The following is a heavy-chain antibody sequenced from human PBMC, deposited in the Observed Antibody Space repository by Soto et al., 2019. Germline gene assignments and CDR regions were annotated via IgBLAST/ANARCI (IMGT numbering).Heavy chain of an antibody. CDR2: ISVSGVST. CDR1: GFTFSSYA. J-gene: IGHJ4*02. D-gene: IGHD4-17*01. CDR3: ASLLDAVTTSAPDY. V-gene: IGHV3-23*01. Sequence: PGGSLRLSCAASGFTFSSYAMSWVRQAPGKGLEWVSAISVSGVSTYYADSVKGRFTISRDNSKNTLYLQMNSLRAEDTALYYCASLLDAVTTSAPDYWGQGTLVNVSS.